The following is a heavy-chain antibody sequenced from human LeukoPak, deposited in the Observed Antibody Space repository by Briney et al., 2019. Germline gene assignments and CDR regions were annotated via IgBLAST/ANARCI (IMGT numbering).Heavy chain of an antibody. Sequence: PGGSLRLSCAASGFTFSSYWRSWVRQAPGKGLEGVASIKQDGSEKYCVDSVKGRFTISRDNAKSSLYLQMNSLRAEDTALYCARAPGEGWFDPWGQGTLVTVSS. D-gene: IGHD4-17*01. CDR1: GFTFSSYW. V-gene: IGHV3-7*01. CDR2: IKQDGSEK. CDR3: ARAPGEGWFDP. J-gene: IGHJ5*02.